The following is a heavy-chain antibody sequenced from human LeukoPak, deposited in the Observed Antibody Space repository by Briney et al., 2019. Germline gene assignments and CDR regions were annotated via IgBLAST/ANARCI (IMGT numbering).Heavy chain of an antibody. CDR3: ARLSPHRTTVTMYYYYGMDV. CDR1: ACSFTSYW. J-gene: IGHJ6*02. V-gene: IGHV5-51*01. D-gene: IGHD4-17*01. Sequence: AEALQISSKASACSFTSYWFGWWRRMARKGLEEMGIIYRGDSDTRYSPSFQGQVTISGDKSISTAYLQWSSLKASDTAMYYCARLSPHRTTVTMYYYYGMDVWGQGTTVTVSS. CDR2: IYRGDSDT.